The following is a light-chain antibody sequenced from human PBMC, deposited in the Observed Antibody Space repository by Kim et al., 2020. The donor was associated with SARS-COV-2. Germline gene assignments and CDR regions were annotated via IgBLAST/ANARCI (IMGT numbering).Light chain of an antibody. CDR1: QTVLYSPNNKNY. J-gene: IGKJ1*01. V-gene: IGKV4-1*01. CDR3: QQYCSPPWT. CDR2: WAS. Sequence: DIVMTQSPDSLAVSLGERATINCKSSQTVLYSPNNKNYLAWYQHKPGQPPKLLIYWASTRESGVPDRFSGSGSGTDFTLTISSLQAEDVAIYYCQQYCSPPWTFGQGTKVDIK.